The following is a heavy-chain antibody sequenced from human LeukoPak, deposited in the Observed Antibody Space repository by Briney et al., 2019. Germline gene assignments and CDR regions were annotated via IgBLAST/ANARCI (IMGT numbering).Heavy chain of an antibody. Sequence: GGSLRLSCAASGFTFSSYGMHWVRQAPGKGLEWVAVIWYDGSNKYYADSVKGRFTISRDNSKNTLYLQMNSLRAEDTAVYYCAKDDVHDAFDIWGQGTMVTVSS. CDR3: AKDDVHDAFDI. V-gene: IGHV3-30*02. D-gene: IGHD6-6*01. J-gene: IGHJ3*02. CDR1: GFTFSSYG. CDR2: IWYDGSNK.